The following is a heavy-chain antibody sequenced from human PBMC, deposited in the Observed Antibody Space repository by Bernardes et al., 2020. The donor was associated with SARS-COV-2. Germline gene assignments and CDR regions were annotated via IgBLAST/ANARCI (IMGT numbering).Heavy chain of an antibody. J-gene: IGHJ4*02. CDR1: GFTLRGSA. Sequence: VGSLISSCAASGFTLRGSALHWVRQASGQGLEWVGRIRGKANSDATAYGASVKGRFSISRDDSDNTAYLHMNSLKAEDTAVYFCTNGLDNWGQGTLVTISS. CDR2: IRGKANSDAT. V-gene: IGHV3-73*01. CDR3: TNGLDN.